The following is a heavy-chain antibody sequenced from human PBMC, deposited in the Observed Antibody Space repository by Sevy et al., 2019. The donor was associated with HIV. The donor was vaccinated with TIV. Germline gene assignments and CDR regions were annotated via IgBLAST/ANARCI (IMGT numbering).Heavy chain of an antibody. Sequence: ASVKVSCKASGYTFTSYGISWVRQAPGQGLEWMGWISAYNGNTNYAQMLQGRVTMTTDTSTSTAYMELRSLRSDDTAVYYCARDLSSYYYDSSGPGALFDYWGQGTLVTVSS. V-gene: IGHV1-18*01. CDR2: ISAYNGNT. CDR1: GYTFTSYG. J-gene: IGHJ4*02. D-gene: IGHD3-22*01. CDR3: ARDLSSYYYDSSGPGALFDY.